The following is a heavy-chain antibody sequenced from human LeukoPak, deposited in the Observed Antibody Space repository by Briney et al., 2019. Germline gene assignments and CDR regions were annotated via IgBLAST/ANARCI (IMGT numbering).Heavy chain of an antibody. CDR3: ARDADYYDSSGYYQGAFDI. J-gene: IGHJ3*02. Sequence: SETLSLTCTVSGGSISSHYGSWIRQPPGKGLEWIGYIYYSGSTNYNPSLKSRVTISVDTSKNQFSLKLSSVTAADTAVYYCARDADYYDSSGYYQGAFDIWGQGTMVTVSS. V-gene: IGHV4-59*11. CDR2: IYYSGST. D-gene: IGHD3-22*01. CDR1: GGSISSHY.